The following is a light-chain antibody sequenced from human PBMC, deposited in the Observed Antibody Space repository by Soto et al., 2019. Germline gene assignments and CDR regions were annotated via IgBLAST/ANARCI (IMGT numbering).Light chain of an antibody. CDR3: GTWDSSLTVSVV. Sequence: QSVLTQPPSVSAASGQNVTISCSGFRSNIGNNYVSWYQVVPGTAPKLLIYDNSVRPSGIADRFSGSKSGTSATLGIAGLQTGDEADYYCGTWDSSLTVSVVFGGGTKLTVL. CDR1: RSNIGNNY. CDR2: DNS. V-gene: IGLV1-51*01. J-gene: IGLJ2*01.